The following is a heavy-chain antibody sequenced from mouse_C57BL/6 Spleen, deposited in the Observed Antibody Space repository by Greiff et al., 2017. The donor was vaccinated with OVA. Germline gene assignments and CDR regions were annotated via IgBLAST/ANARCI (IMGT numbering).Heavy chain of an antibody. V-gene: IGHV5-12*01. J-gene: IGHJ2*01. CDR2: ISNGGGST. CDR3: ARGVGHFDY. D-gene: IGHD1-3*01. CDR1: GFTFSDYY. Sequence: EVKLVESGGGLVQPGGSLKLSCAASGFTFSDYYMYWVRQTPEKRLEWVAYISNGGGSTYYPDTVKGRFTISRDNAKNTLYLQMSRLRSEDTAMYYCARGVGHFDYWGQGTTLTVSS.